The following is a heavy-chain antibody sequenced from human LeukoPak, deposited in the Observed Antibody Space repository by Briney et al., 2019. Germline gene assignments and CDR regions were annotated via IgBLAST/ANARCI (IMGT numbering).Heavy chain of an antibody. CDR2: INHSGST. V-gene: IGHV4-34*01. CDR1: GGSFSGYY. Sequence: SETLSLACAVYGGSFSGYYWSWIRQPPGKGLEWIGEINHSGSTNYNPSLKSRVTISVDTSKNQFSLKLSSVTAADTAVYYCARGLYFDYWGQGTLVTVSS. CDR3: ARGLYFDY. J-gene: IGHJ4*02.